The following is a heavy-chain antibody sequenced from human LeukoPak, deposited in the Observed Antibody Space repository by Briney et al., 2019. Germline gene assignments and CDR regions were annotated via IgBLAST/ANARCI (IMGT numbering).Heavy chain of an antibody. J-gene: IGHJ4*02. D-gene: IGHD3-10*01. Sequence: SETLSLTCAVYGGSFSGYYWSWIRRPPGKGLEWIGEINHSGSTNYNPSLKSRVTISVDTSKNQFSLKLSSVTAADTAVYYCARGSGRYYYGSGSYCDYWGQGTLVTVSS. CDR1: GGSFSGYY. V-gene: IGHV4-34*01. CDR2: INHSGST. CDR3: ARGSGRYYYGSGSYCDY.